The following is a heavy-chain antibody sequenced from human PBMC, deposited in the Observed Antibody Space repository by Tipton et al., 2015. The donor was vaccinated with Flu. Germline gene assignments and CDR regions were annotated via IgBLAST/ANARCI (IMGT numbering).Heavy chain of an antibody. Sequence: SLRLSCAASGFTFSSYSMNWVRQAPGKGLEWVSSISSSSSYIYYADSVKGRFTISRDNAKNSLYLQMNSLRAEATAVYYCARNGVGGPSPHYYYYGMDVWGQGTTVTVSS. CDR1: GFTFSSYS. CDR2: ISSSSSYI. J-gene: IGHJ6*02. D-gene: IGHD4-23*01. V-gene: IGHV3-21*01. CDR3: ARNGVGGPSPHYYYYGMDV.